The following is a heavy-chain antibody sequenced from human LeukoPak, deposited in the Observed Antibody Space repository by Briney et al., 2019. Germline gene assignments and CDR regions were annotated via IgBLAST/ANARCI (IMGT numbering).Heavy chain of an antibody. CDR2: ISYSGST. CDR1: GASISSYY. D-gene: IGHD6-13*01. Sequence: PLETLSLTCTVSGASISSYYWTWIRQPPGKGLEWIGYISYSGSTNYNPSLKSRVTISVDTSKNQFSLKLTSVNAADTAVYYCAGARIAEAGFSFDYWGQGTLVTVPS. CDR3: AGARIAEAGFSFDY. J-gene: IGHJ4*02. V-gene: IGHV4-59*01.